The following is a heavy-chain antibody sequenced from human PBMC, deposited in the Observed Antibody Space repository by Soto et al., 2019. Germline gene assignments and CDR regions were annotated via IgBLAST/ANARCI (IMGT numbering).Heavy chain of an antibody. CDR1: GYTFTSYV. J-gene: IGHJ5*02. D-gene: IGHD1-26*01. CDR3: ARVQWAYVWFDP. Sequence: ASVKVSCKASGYTFTSYVISWVRQAPGQVLEWMGWISAYNGNTNYAQKLQGRVTMTTDTSTSTAYMELRSLRSDDTAVYYCARVQWAYVWFDPWGQGTLVTVSS. V-gene: IGHV1-18*01. CDR2: ISAYNGNT.